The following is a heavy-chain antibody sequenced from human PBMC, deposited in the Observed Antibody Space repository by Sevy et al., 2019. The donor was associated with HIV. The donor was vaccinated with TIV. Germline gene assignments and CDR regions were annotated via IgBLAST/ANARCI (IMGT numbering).Heavy chain of an antibody. D-gene: IGHD6-19*01. CDR1: GYFFTGYY. CDR3: ARGGGYSSGWWTFDY. V-gene: IGHV1-2*06. CDR2: INPNSGGT. J-gene: IGHJ4*02. Sequence: GTVKVSCKASGYFFTGYYLHWVRQTPRQGLERRGRINPNSGGTNYPQYFQGRVTMNRDTSIITAYMELSRLRSDDTAVYYCARGGGYSSGWWTFDYWGQGTLVSVSS.